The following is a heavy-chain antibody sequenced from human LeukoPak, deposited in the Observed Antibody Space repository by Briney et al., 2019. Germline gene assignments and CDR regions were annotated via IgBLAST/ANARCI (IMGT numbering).Heavy chain of an antibody. CDR2: ISYDGSNK. CDR1: GFTFSSYA. D-gene: IGHD3-10*01. Sequence: PGRSLRLSCAASGFTFSSYAMHWVRQPPGKGLEWVAVISYDGSNKYYADSVKGRFTISRDNSKNTLYLQMNSLRAEDTAVYYCAGDTMVRGVTWLPPFSPGYWGQGTLVTVSS. CDR3: AGDTMVRGVTWLPPFSPGY. J-gene: IGHJ4*02. V-gene: IGHV3-30*04.